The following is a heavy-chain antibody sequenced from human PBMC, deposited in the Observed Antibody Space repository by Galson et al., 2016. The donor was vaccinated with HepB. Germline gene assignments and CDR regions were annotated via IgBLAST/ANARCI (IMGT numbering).Heavy chain of an antibody. J-gene: IGHJ4*02. CDR1: GLTFSKYA. CDR3: STWGFTLGIDH. CDR2: ISDYGTNI. D-gene: IGHD3-16*01. V-gene: IGHV3-30-3*02. Sequence: SLRLSCAMSGLTFSKYAMQWVRQAPGKGLEWVAVISDYGTNINYADSVKGRFTISRDNSDATLFLQMHSLKTEDTATYYCSTWGFTLGIDHWGRGIQVTVSS.